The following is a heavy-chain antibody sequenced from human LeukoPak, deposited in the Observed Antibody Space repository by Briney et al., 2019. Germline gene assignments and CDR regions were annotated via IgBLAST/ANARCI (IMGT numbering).Heavy chain of an antibody. V-gene: IGHV3-74*01. CDR2: INSDGSST. J-gene: IGHJ6*03. CDR3: AKGDFYGSGRDYYYYMDV. Sequence: SGGSLRLSCAASGFTFSTYWMHWVRQAPGKGLVWVSRINSDGSSTNYADSVKGRFTISRDNSKNTLYLQMNSLRAEDTAVYNCAKGDFYGSGRDYYYYMDVWGKGTTVTISS. CDR1: GFTFSTYW. D-gene: IGHD3-10*01.